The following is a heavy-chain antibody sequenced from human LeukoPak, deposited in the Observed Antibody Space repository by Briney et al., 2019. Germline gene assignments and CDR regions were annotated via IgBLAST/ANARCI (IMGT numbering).Heavy chain of an antibody. CDR1: GFTFSSYW. CDR2: IKQDGSEK. CDR3: ARDSQYQLKYYYYGMDV. D-gene: IGHD2-2*01. V-gene: IGHV3-7*03. Sequence: GGSLRLSCAASGFTFSSYWMSWVRQAPGKGREWVANIKQDGSEKYYVDSVKGRFTISRDNAKNSLYLQMNSLRAEDTAVYYCARDSQYQLKYYYYGMDVWGKGTTVTVSS. J-gene: IGHJ6*04.